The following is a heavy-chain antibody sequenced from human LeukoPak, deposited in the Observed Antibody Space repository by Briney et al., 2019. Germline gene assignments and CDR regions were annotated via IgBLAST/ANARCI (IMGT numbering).Heavy chain of an antibody. CDR1: GFTFSSYA. J-gene: IGHJ4*02. CDR3: AKDRPTSIDY. V-gene: IGHV3-30-3*01. Sequence: GGSLRLSCAASGFTFSSYAMHWVRQAPGKGLEWVAVISYDGSNKYYADSVKGRFTISRDNSKNTLYLQMNSLRAEDTAVYYCAKDRPTSIDYWGQGTLVTVSS. CDR2: ISYDGSNK.